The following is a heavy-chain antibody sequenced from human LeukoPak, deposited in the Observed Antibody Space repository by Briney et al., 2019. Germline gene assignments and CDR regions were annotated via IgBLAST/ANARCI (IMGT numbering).Heavy chain of an antibody. Sequence: TGGSLRLSCAASGFTVSSNYMSWVRQAPGKGLEWVSVIYSGGSTYYADSVKGRFTISRDNSKNTLYLQMNSLRAEDTAVYYCARAPILDDDAFDIWDQGTMVTVSS. CDR1: GFTVSSNY. D-gene: IGHD5-24*01. J-gene: IGHJ3*02. V-gene: IGHV3-66*02. CDR2: IYSGGST. CDR3: ARAPILDDDAFDI.